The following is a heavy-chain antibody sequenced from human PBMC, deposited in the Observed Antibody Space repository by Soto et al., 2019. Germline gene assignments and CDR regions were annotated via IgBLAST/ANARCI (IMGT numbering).Heavy chain of an antibody. CDR1: GFTFSSHV. Sequence: EVQVLESGGGLVQPGGSLRLSCVASGFTFSSHVMTWVRQAPGKGLEWVSSINTNGGSTYYAESVKGRFTISRDNSRNTLSLQMSSLRDEDTAVYYCAKGYDSSWWEGYWGQGTLVTVSS. CDR3: AKGYDSSWWEGY. CDR2: INTNGGST. V-gene: IGHV3-23*01. D-gene: IGHD6-13*01. J-gene: IGHJ4*02.